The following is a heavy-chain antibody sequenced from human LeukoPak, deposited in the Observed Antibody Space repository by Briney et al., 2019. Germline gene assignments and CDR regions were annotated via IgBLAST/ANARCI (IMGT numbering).Heavy chain of an antibody. D-gene: IGHD1-14*01. CDR3: ARDFRNAGDY. CDR1: GFTFSSYW. Sequence: GGPLRLACAASGFTFSSYWINWVRQAPGKGLEWVANINQDGSEKYYVDSVKGRFTISRDNAKNSLYLQMNSLRAEDTAVYYCARDFRNAGDYWGQGTLVTVSS. V-gene: IGHV3-7*01. J-gene: IGHJ4*02. CDR2: INQDGSEK.